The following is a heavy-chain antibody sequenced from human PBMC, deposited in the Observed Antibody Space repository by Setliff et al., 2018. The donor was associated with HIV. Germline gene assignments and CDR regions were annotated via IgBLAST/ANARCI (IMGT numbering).Heavy chain of an antibody. J-gene: IGHJ4*02. D-gene: IGHD3-22*01. V-gene: IGHV4-61*09. Sequence: PSETLSLTCTVSGGSISSGTYYWSWIRQPAGKGLEWIGHIYSTGNTNYNSSLKSRVTMSTETSKNQFSLKLTSVTAADTAVYYCARDDDKLFDYWGQGALVTVSS. CDR2: IYSTGNT. CDR3: ARDDDKLFDY. CDR1: GGSISSGTYY.